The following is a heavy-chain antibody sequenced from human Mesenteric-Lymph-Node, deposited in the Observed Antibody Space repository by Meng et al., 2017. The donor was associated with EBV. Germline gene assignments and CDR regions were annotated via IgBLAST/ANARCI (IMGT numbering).Heavy chain of an antibody. V-gene: IGHV4-61*01. CDR3: GRGRTYWYFDL. J-gene: IGHJ2*01. CDR2: IYYSGSA. CDR1: GCSVSSGSYY. Sequence: VQLQESGPGLVKPSETLSLTCTVSGCSVSSGSYYWSWIRQPPGKGLEWIGYIYYSGSANYNPSLKSRVTISVDTSKNQFSLKLSSVTAADTAVYYCGRGRTYWYFDLWGRGTLVTVSS.